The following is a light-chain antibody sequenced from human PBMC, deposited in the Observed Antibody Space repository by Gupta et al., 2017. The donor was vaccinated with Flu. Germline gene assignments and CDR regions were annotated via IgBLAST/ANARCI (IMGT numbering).Light chain of an antibody. CDR1: QSVLYSRNKRNY. Sequence: DIVMTQSQESLAVSLGERDTINCKSSQSVLYSRNKRNYLAWYQKKAGQPPRLLIYWASTRESGVPDRFSGSGSGTDFILTISNLQAEYLAVYYLQQYPSIPWTFGQGTRVEIK. CDR2: WAS. J-gene: IGKJ1*01. CDR3: QQYPSIPWT. V-gene: IGKV4-1*01.